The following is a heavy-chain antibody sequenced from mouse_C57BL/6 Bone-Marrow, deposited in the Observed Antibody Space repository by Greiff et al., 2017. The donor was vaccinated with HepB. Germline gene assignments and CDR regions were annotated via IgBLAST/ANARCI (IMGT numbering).Heavy chain of an antibody. CDR1: GFTFSDYG. CDR2: ISNLAYSI. V-gene: IGHV5-15*01. D-gene: IGHD1-1*01. J-gene: IGHJ1*03. CDR3: TRDKDYGSSYWWYFDV. Sequence: EVKLQESGGGLVQPGGSLKLSCAASGFTFSDYGMAWVRQAPRKGPEWVAFISNLAYSIYYADTVTGRFTISRENAKNTLYLEMSSLRSEDTAMYYCTRDKDYGSSYWWYFDVWGTGTTVTVSS.